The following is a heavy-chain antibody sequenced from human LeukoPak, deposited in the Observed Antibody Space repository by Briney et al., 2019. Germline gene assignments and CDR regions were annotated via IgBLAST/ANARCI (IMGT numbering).Heavy chain of an antibody. J-gene: IGHJ6*02. V-gene: IGHV4-59*08. Sequence: SETLSLTCTVSGGSISSYYWSWIRQPPGKGLEWIGYIYYSGSTNYNPSLKSRVTISVDTSRNQFSLKLSSVTAADTAVYYCARGPLSYSSSWSDYYYYGMDVWGQGTTVTVSS. CDR3: ARGPLSYSSSWSDYYYYGMDV. CDR2: IYYSGST. D-gene: IGHD6-13*01. CDR1: GGSISSYY.